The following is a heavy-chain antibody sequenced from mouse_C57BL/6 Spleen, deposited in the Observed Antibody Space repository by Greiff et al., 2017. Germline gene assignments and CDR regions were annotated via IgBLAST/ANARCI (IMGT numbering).Heavy chain of an antibody. CDR2: IDPSDSYT. V-gene: IGHV1-50*01. D-gene: IGHD2-12*01. CDR3: ARSDYKDYFDY. J-gene: IGHJ2*01. CDR1: GYTFTSYW. Sequence: QVQLQQSGAELVKPGASVKLSCKASGYTFTSYWMQWVKQRPGQGLEWIGEIDPSDSYTNYNQKFKGKATLTVDTSASTAYMQLSSLTSEDSAVYYCARSDYKDYFDYWGQGTTLTVSS.